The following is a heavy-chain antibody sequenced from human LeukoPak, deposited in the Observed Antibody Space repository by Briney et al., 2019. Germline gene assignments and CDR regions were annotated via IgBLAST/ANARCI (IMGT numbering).Heavy chain of an antibody. D-gene: IGHD1-26*01. CDR1: GYTFSSYW. CDR2: IYPSDSGT. V-gene: IGHV5-51*01. J-gene: IGHJ4*02. Sequence: GESLKISCKGSGYTFSSYWIGWVRQMPGKGLEWMGIIYPSDSGTRYSPSLQGQVTISADKSISTAYLQWSSLRASDTAMYYCARQGSGILDYWGQGTLVTVSS. CDR3: ARQGSGILDY.